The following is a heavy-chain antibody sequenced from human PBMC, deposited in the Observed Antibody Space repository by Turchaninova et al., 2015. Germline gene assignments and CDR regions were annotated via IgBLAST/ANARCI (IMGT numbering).Heavy chain of an antibody. D-gene: IGHD6-6*01. CDR2: ISIRVGST. J-gene: IGHJ4*02. CDR1: GFTFSDYY. V-gene: IGHV3-11*01. CDR3: AKDIIAPGLFLDY. Sequence: QVQLVESGGGLVKPGGSLKLSCVASGFTFSDYYMSWIRQVPGKGLEWVSYISIRVGSTFNADSVKGRFTSARDEAKNSLYLQMNSLRAEYTAVYYCAKDIIAPGLFLDYWGQGTLVTVSS.